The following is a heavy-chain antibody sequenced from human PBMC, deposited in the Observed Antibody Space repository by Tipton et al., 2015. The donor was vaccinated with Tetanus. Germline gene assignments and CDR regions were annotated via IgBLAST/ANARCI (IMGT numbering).Heavy chain of an antibody. Sequence: TLSLTCSVSDGPVSSGGFYWGWVRQVTGKGLEWIGNIYYSGTTYYNPSLKSRVTISTDKSKNQVSLRLNSVTAADTAVYFCARTPDYYYGMDVWGQGTTVTVSS. V-gene: IGHV4-31*03. CDR1: DGPVSSGGFY. J-gene: IGHJ6*02. CDR2: IYYSGTT. CDR3: ARTPDYYYGMDV.